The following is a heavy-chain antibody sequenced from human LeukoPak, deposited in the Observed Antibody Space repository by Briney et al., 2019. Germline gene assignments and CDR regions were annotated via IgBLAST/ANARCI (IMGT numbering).Heavy chain of an antibody. J-gene: IGHJ4*02. CDR2: ISGGGITT. Sequence: GGSLRLSCAAPGFTFSNYAMSWVRQAPGKGLEWVSTISGGGITTYYADSAKGPFTISRDNSKNTLFLQMNSLRADDTAVYYCPRQSYASGWNPFDYGGQGILVTVPS. CDR3: PRQSYASGWNPFDY. D-gene: IGHD6-19*01. V-gene: IGHV3-23*01. CDR1: GFTFSNYA.